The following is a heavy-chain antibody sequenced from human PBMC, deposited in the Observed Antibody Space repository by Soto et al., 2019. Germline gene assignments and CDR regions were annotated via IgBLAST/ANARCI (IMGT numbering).Heavy chain of an antibody. J-gene: IGHJ4*02. D-gene: IGHD2-21*01. Sequence: EVQLVESGGGLVKPGGSLRLSCAASGFTFTNHNMSWVRQAPGKGLEWVSSISSSSSFRNYADSVKGRFSISRDNDKNLVYLQMDSLRAEDTAVYYCARDPPLSVLVVVATDDFWGQGTLVTVSS. CDR2: ISSSSSFR. V-gene: IGHV3-21*02. CDR3: ARDPPLSVLVVVATDDF. CDR1: GFTFTNHN.